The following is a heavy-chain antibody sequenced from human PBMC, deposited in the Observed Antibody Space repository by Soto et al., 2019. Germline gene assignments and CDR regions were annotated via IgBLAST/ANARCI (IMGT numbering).Heavy chain of an antibody. CDR3: ARDRGHCSGTSCYWFDP. J-gene: IGHJ5*01. D-gene: IGHD2-15*01. CDR2: IYYGGST. V-gene: IGHV4-31*03. CDR1: CGPISSGDYY. Sequence: TLSLTCTVSCGPISSGDYYWSCIRQQPGKGLKWIGFIYYGGSTDYNPSLKSRVTMSIDTSKNQFSMKLSSVTAADTAVYYCARDRGHCSGTSCYWFDPWGQGTLVTVSS.